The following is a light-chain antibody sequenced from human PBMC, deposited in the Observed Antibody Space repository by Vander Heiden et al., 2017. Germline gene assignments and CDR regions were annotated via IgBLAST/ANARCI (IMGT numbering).Light chain of an antibody. CDR2: QDS. CDR1: KLGDKY. Sequence: SYELTQPPSVSVSHGQTASITCSGDKLGDKYACWYQQKPGQSPVLVIYQDSKRPSGIPERFSGSNSGNTDTLTISGTQAMDEADYYCQAWDSSTVVFGGGTKLTVL. J-gene: IGLJ2*01. V-gene: IGLV3-1*01. CDR3: QAWDSSTVV.